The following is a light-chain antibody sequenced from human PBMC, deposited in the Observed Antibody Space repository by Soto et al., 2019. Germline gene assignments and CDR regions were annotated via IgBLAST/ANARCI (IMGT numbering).Light chain of an antibody. Sequence: DIQMTQSPSSLSASVGDRVTITCRASQNISSYLNWYRQKLGKAPNVLIYAASSLQSGVPSRFSDSGSGTDSTLTISSLQAEDFATYYCQQSYSTLLTFGPGTKVQIK. CDR1: QNISSY. CDR2: AAS. V-gene: IGKV1-39*01. J-gene: IGKJ3*01. CDR3: QQSYSTLLT.